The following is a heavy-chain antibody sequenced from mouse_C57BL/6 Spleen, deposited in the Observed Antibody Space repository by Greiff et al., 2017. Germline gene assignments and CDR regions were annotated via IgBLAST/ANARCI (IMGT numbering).Heavy chain of an antibody. Sequence: EVKLEESGTVLARPGASVKLSCKTSGYTFTSYWMHWVKQRPGQGLEWIGPICPGNSDTSYNEKFKGKAKLTADTSASTAYMECSRLTNEDSAVYCGTRDASYYGKGSYFDYGGQGTTLTLSS. D-gene: IGHD1-1*01. V-gene: IGHV1-5*01. J-gene: IGHJ2*01. CDR3: TRDASYYGKGSYFDY. CDR1: GYTFTSYW. CDR2: ICPGNSDT.